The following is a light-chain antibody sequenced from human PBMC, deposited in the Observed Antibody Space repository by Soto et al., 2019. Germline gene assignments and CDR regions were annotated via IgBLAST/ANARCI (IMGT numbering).Light chain of an antibody. Sequence: EIVMTHSPSALAVSPVERATLSCRASQSVSSNLAWYQQKPGQAPRLLIYGASTRATGIPARFSGSGSGTEFTLTISSLQSEDFAVYYCQQYNNWPPRWTFGQGTKVDI. V-gene: IGKV3-15*01. CDR2: GAS. J-gene: IGKJ1*01. CDR3: QQYNNWPPRWT. CDR1: QSVSSN.